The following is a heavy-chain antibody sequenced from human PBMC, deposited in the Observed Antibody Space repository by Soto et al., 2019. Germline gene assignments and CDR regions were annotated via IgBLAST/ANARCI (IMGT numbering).Heavy chain of an antibody. CDR3: ARGDSTDCSNGVCSFFYTHDTDV. CDR1: GYSFTDYH. J-gene: IGHJ6*02. Sequence: ASVKVSCKASGYSFTDYHIHWVRQAPGQGLEWLGRINPKSGGTSTAQKFQGWVTMTTDTSISTASMELTRLTSDDTAIYYCARGDSTDCSNGVCSFFYTHDTDVGG. CDR2: INPKSGGT. D-gene: IGHD2-8*01. V-gene: IGHV1-2*04.